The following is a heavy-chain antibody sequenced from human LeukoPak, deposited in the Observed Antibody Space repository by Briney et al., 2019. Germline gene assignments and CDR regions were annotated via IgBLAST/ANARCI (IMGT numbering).Heavy chain of an antibody. CDR1: GGTFSSYA. J-gene: IGHJ4*02. CDR3: ARDHLVRGSFDY. D-gene: IGHD6-6*01. Sequence: SVKVSCKASGGTFSSYAISWVRQAPGQGLEWMGGIIPIFGTANYAQKLQGRVTMTTDTSTSTAYMELRSLSSDDTAVYYCARDHLVRGSFDYWGQGTLVTVSS. V-gene: IGHV1-69*05. CDR2: IIPIFGTA.